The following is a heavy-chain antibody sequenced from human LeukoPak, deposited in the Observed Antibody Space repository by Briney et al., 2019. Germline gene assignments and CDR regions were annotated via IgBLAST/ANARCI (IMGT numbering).Heavy chain of an antibody. V-gene: IGHV3-53*01. Sequence: PRGSLRLSCAASGFTFSSNYMSWVRQAPGKGLEWVSIIYGGGRTKYADSVKGPFTISRDNSKNTLYLKMNSLRSEETVVYYCARESSGRPPVRYWGEGNLVTVSS. CDR2: IYGGGRT. CDR1: GFTFSSNY. CDR3: ARESSGRPPVRY. J-gene: IGHJ4*02. D-gene: IGHD3-22*01.